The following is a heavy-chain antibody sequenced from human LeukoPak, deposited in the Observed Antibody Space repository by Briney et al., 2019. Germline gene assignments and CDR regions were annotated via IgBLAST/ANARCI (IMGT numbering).Heavy chain of an antibody. CDR3: AKAPVASGRSYYYYGVDV. J-gene: IGHJ6*02. CDR1: GGSISSGGYY. D-gene: IGHD2-2*01. CDR2: IYYSGST. Sequence: SQTLSLTCTVSGGSISSGGYYWSWIRQHPGKGLEWIGYIYYSGSTYYNPSLKSRVTISVDTSKNQFSLTLSSVTAADTAVYYCAKAPVASGRSYYYYGVDVWGQGTTVTVSS. V-gene: IGHV4-31*03.